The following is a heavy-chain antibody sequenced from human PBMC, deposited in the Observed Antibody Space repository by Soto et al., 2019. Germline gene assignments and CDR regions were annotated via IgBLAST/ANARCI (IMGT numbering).Heavy chain of an antibody. CDR3: ARDKVVGPTALDY. CDR1: GFTFSTYW. J-gene: IGHJ4*02. D-gene: IGHD1-26*01. CDR2: IKEDGSEK. Sequence: LRLSCVVSGFTFSTYWMSWVRQAPGKGLEWVANIKEDGSEKYYLDSVKGRFTIYRDNAKNSLYLQMNSLRAEDTAVYYCARDKVVGPTALDYWGQGTLVTVSS. V-gene: IGHV3-7*03.